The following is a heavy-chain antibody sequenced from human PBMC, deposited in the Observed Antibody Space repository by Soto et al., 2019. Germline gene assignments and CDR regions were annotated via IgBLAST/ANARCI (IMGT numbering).Heavy chain of an antibody. CDR3: AKASIAAHRDPYYYYYYGMDV. CDR1: GFTFSSYG. J-gene: IGHJ6*02. D-gene: IGHD6-6*01. Sequence: GGFLRLSCAASGFTFSSYGMHWVRQAPGKGLEWVAVISYDGSNKYYADSVKGRFTISRDNSKNTLYLQMNSLRAEDTAVYYCAKASIAAHRDPYYYYYYGMDVWGQGTTVTVSS. V-gene: IGHV3-30*18. CDR2: ISYDGSNK.